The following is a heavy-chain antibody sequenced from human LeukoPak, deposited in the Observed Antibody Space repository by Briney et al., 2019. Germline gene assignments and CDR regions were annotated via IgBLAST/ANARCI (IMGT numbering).Heavy chain of an antibody. Sequence: ASVKVSCKVSGYTLTELSMHWVRQTPGKGLEWMGGFDPEDGETLYAQKFQGRVTMTEDTSTDTAYMELSSLRSEDTAVYYCATDQRGAGLGYRYGSGSYNGMDVWDQGTSVTVSS. D-gene: IGHD3-10*01. CDR3: ATDQRGAGLGYRYGSGSYNGMDV. V-gene: IGHV1-24*01. CDR1: GYTLTELS. CDR2: FDPEDGET. J-gene: IGHJ6*02.